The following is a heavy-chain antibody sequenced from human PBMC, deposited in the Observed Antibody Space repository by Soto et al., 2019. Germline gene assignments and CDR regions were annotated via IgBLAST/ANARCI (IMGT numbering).Heavy chain of an antibody. J-gene: IGHJ4*02. Sequence: PSETLSLTCTVSGGSISSGDYYWSWIRQPPGKGLEWIGYIYYSGSTYYNPSLKSRVTISVDTSKNQFSLKLSSVTAADTAVYYCARNGDRLGVVVYYWGQGTLVTVSS. D-gene: IGHD2-21*01. CDR1: GGSISSGDYY. V-gene: IGHV4-30-4*01. CDR3: ARNGDRLGVVVYY. CDR2: IYYSGST.